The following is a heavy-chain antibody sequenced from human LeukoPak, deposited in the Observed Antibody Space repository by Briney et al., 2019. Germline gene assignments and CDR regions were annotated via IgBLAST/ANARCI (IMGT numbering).Heavy chain of an antibody. CDR1: GGSISSSSYF. J-gene: IGHJ4*02. Sequence: SETLSLTCTVSGGSISSSSYFWGWIRQPPGKGLEWIGSIYYSGSTYYNPSLKSRVTISVDTSKNQFSLKLSSVTAADTAVYYCARHVQSRGTVDYWGQGTLVTASS. CDR3: ARHVQSRGTVDY. D-gene: IGHD1-1*01. V-gene: IGHV4-39*01. CDR2: IYYSGST.